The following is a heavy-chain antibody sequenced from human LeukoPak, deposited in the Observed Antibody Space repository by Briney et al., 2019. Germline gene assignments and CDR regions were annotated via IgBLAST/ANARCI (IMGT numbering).Heavy chain of an antibody. V-gene: IGHV3-11*01. Sequence: TGGSLRLSCAASGFTFSDYYMSWIRQAPGKGLEWVSYTSSSGSTIYYADSVKGRFTISRDNAKNTQYLQMNSLRAEDTAVYYCAKVEYSSNIPQHWGQGTLVTVSS. J-gene: IGHJ1*01. CDR2: TSSSGSTI. CDR3: AKVEYSSNIPQH. D-gene: IGHD6-6*01. CDR1: GFTFSDYY.